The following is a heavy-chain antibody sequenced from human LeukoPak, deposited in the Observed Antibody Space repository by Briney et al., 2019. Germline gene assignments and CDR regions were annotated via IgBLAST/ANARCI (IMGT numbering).Heavy chain of an antibody. D-gene: IGHD3-10*01. CDR1: GYTFTGYY. J-gene: IGHJ5*02. CDR2: IIPIFGTA. V-gene: IGHV1-69*13. CDR3: ARARLRGPKANWFDP. Sequence: ASVKVSCKASGYTFTGYYMHWVRQAPGQGLEWMGGIIPIFGTANYAQKFQGRVTITADESTSTAYMELSSLRSEDTAVYYCARARLRGPKANWFDPWGQGTLVTVSS.